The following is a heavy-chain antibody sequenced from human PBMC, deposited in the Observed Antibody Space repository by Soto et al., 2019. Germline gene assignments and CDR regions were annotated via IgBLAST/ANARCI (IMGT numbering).Heavy chain of an antibody. D-gene: IGHD1-26*01. CDR1: GYTFTSYA. CDR3: ATGTAAVTGRELDY. J-gene: IGHJ4*02. V-gene: IGHV1-3*01. CDR2: INAGNGNT. Sequence: GSSVKGSCKAFGYTFTSYAMHWVRKAPGQRLEWMGWINAGNGNTKYSQKFQGRVTITRDTSASTAYMELSSLRSEDTAVYYCATGTAAVTGRELDYWGPGTLVTVSS.